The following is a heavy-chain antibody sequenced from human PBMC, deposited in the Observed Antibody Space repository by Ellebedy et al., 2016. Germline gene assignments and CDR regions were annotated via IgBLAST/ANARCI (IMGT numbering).Heavy chain of an antibody. D-gene: IGHD5-12*01. V-gene: IGHV1-2*02. CDR1: GYTFTGYY. J-gene: IGHJ4*02. CDR3: ARLLYSGYAAEY. CDR2: INPHSGDT. Sequence: ASVKVSCXASGYTFTGYYLHWVRQAPGQGLEWMGWINPHSGDTNYAQKFQDRVTMTRDTSITTAYMELSGLSSDDTAVYYCARLLYSGYAAEYWGQGTLVTVSS.